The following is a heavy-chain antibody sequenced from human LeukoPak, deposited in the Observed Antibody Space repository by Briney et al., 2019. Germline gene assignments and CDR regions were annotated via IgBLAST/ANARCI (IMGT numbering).Heavy chain of an antibody. D-gene: IGHD3-22*01. V-gene: IGHV4-31*03. Sequence: SETLSLTCTVSGSSISSGGYYWSWIRQHPGKGLEWIGYIYYSGSTYYNPSLKSRVTISVDTSKNQFSLKLSSVTAADTAVYYCATSSGYILTVWGQGTMVTVSS. CDR1: GSSISSGGYY. J-gene: IGHJ3*01. CDR2: IYYSGST. CDR3: ATSSGYILTV.